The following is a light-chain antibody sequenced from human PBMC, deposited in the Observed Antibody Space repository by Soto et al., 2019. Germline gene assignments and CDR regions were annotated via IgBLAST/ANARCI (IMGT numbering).Light chain of an antibody. CDR2: VAF. CDR1: QGLVNW. J-gene: IGKJ4*01. Sequence: DIPVTPSPSSVSASVGDRVTITCRASQGLVNWLDWYQQKPGKAPKLLIYVAFSFESCVPSRFSGSGSGTEFTFTISSLQPEDFATYYCHQTSSLPLIFGGGTKVEIK. V-gene: IGKV1-12*01. CDR3: HQTSSLPLI.